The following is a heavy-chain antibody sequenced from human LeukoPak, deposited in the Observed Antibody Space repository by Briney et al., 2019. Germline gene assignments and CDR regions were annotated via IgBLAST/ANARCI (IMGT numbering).Heavy chain of an antibody. Sequence: PSETLSLTCTVSGGSISSYYWSWIRQPPGKGLEWIGYIYYSGSTNYNPSLKSRVTISVDTSKNQFSLKLSSVTAADTAVYYCARAVRWVDTAMVTLGYYFDYWGQGTLVTVSS. CDR3: ARAVRWVDTAMVTLGYYFDY. V-gene: IGHV4-59*01. D-gene: IGHD5-18*01. J-gene: IGHJ4*02. CDR1: GGSISSYY. CDR2: IYYSGST.